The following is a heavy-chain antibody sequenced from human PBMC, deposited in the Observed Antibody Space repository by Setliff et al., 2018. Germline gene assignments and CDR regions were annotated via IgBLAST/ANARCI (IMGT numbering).Heavy chain of an antibody. CDR3: ARERYFDY. V-gene: IGHV1-18*01. J-gene: IGHJ4*02. CDR1: GYTFTSYG. CDR2: ISPYNGNT. Sequence: ASVKVSCKTFGYTFTSYGISWVRQAPGQGLEWMGWISPYNGNTNYAQKLQGRVTMTTETSTTTAYMEVRSLRSDDTAVYYCARERYFDYWGQGTLVTVSS.